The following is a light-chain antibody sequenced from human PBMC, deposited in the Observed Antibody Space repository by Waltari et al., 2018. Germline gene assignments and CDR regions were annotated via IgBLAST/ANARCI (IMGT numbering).Light chain of an antibody. Sequence: QSVLTQAPSESGTPGQRVTISCSGSSSNIGKNAVNWYQQVPGTAPKLLIYANERRPSGVPDRFSGSKSGTSASLVISGRQAEDEADYYCAAWDDNLNGLFGGGTKLTVL. CDR1: SSNIGKNA. CDR2: ANE. J-gene: IGLJ3*02. CDR3: AAWDDNLNGL. V-gene: IGLV1-44*01.